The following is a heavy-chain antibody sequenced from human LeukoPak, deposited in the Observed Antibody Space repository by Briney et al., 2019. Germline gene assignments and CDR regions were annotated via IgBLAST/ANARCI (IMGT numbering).Heavy chain of an antibody. J-gene: IGHJ4*02. Sequence: GGSLRLSCAASGFTFTSYAMSWVRQAPGKGLEWVSGISGGGDSTYYADSVKGRFTISRDNSKGTLYFQMSSLRAEDAAVYYCAKGADLGLAVAATLFDGWGQGKLVTVSS. V-gene: IGHV3-23*01. D-gene: IGHD6-13*01. CDR2: ISGGGDST. CDR3: AKGADLGLAVAATLFDG. CDR1: GFTFTSYA.